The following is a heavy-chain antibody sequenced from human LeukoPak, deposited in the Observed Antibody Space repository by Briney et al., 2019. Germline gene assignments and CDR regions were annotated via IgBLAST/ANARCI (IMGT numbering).Heavy chain of an antibody. CDR2: IWYDGSNK. D-gene: IGHD6-13*01. CDR3: GRGTSGIAAAGYFDY. V-gene: IGHV3-33*08. CDR1: GFTFSSYA. J-gene: IGHJ4*02. Sequence: GGSLRLSCAASGFTFSSYAMHWVRQAPGKGLEWVAVIWYDGSNKYYADSVKGRFTISRDNSKNTMHLQMNSLRAEDTAMYYWGRGTSGIAAAGYFDYWGQGTLVTVSS.